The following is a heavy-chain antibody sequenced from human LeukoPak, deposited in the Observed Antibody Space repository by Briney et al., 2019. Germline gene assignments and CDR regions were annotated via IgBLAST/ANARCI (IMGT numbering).Heavy chain of an antibody. Sequence: PGGSLRLSCAASGFTFSSYGMSWVRQAPGKGLEWVSAISGSGGSTYYADSVKGRFTISRDNSKNTLYLQMNSLRAEDTAVYYCAKVLPGRGIAVAGRGALDIWGQGTMVTVSS. CDR3: AKVLPGRGIAVAGRGALDI. V-gene: IGHV3-23*01. CDR1: GFTFSSYG. CDR2: ISGSGGST. J-gene: IGHJ3*02. D-gene: IGHD6-19*01.